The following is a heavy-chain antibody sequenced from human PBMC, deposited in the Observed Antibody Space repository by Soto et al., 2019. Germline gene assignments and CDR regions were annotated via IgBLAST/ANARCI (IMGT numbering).Heavy chain of an antibody. V-gene: IGHV3-74*01. J-gene: IGHJ5*02. CDR1: GFTFSSYW. CDR2: INSDGSST. CDR3: ARDLRFSSSWFLIGWFDP. D-gene: IGHD6-13*01. Sequence: EVQLVESGGGLVQPGGSLRLSCAASGFTFSSYWRHWVRQAPGKGLVWVSRINSDGSSTNYADSVKGRFTISRDNAKNTLYLQMNSLRAEDTAVYYCARDLRFSSSWFLIGWFDPWGQGTLVTVSS.